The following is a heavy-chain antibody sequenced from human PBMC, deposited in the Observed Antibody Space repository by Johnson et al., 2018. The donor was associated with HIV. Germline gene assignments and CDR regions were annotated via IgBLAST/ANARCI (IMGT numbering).Heavy chain of an antibody. CDR3: TTDLVGIVGATQDAFDI. D-gene: IGHD1-26*01. Sequence: VQLVESGGGLIQPGGSLRLSCAASGFTVSSNYMSWVRQAPGKGLEWVSVIYSGGTTDYSDSVKGRFTISRDNSKNTVYLQMNSLKTEDTAVYYCTTDLVGIVGATQDAFDIWGQGTMVTVSS. V-gene: IGHV3-53*01. CDR2: IYSGGTT. J-gene: IGHJ3*02. CDR1: GFTVSSNY.